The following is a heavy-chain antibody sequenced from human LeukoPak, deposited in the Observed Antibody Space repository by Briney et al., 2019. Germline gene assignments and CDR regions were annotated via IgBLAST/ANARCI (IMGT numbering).Heavy chain of an antibody. CDR1: GFTLSHYY. Sequence: GGSLRLSCAASGFTLSHYYMSWIRQAPGKGLEWVSYISSSGSTIYYADSVKGRFTISRDNAKNSLYLQMNSLRAEDTAVYYCARRTIPRMDFDYWGQGTLVTVSS. CDR2: ISSSGSTI. CDR3: ARRTIPRMDFDY. D-gene: IGHD1-14*01. J-gene: IGHJ4*02. V-gene: IGHV3-11*01.